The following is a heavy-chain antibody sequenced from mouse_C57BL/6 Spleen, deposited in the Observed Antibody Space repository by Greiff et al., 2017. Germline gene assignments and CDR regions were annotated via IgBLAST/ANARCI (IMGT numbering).Heavy chain of an antibody. V-gene: IGHV5-15*01. CDR2: ISNLAYSI. Sequence: EVQRVESGGGLVQPGGSLKLSCAASGFTFSDYGMAWVRQAPRKGPEWVAFISNLAYSIYYADTVTGRFTISRENAKNTLYLEMSSLRSEDTAMYYCAKVGNYGSSYDAMDYWGKGTSVTVSS. D-gene: IGHD1-1*01. CDR1: GFTFSDYG. CDR3: AKVGNYGSSYDAMDY. J-gene: IGHJ4*01.